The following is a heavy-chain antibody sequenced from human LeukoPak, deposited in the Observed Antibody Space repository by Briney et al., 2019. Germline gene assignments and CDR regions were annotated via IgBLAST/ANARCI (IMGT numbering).Heavy chain of an antibody. Sequence: ASVKISCKASGYTFTSNHIHCVRQAPGQGLEWMGVINPSGDSTSYAQKFQGRVTMTRDTSTSTVYMELSSLRSEDTAIYYCAKLAASETGEGSWGQGTLVTVSS. CDR3: AKLAASETGEGS. CDR1: GYTFTSNH. CDR2: INPSGDST. D-gene: IGHD6-13*01. J-gene: IGHJ5*02. V-gene: IGHV1-46*01.